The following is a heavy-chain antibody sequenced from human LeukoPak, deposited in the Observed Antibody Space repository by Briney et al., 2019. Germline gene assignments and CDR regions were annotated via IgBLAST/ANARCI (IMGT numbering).Heavy chain of an antibody. J-gene: IGHJ4*02. CDR1: GFTFSSYW. Sequence: GGSLRLSCAAPGFTFSSYWMSWVRQAPGKGLEWVANIKRDGSEKYYVDSVKGRFTISRDNAKNSLYLQMNSVRAEDTAVYYCAKGIEHSEGYWGQGTLVTVSS. CDR2: IKRDGSEK. D-gene: IGHD3-3*02. CDR3: AKGIEHSEGY. V-gene: IGHV3-7*04.